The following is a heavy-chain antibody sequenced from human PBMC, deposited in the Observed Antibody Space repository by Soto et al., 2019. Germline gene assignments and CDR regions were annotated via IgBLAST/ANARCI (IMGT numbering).Heavy chain of an antibody. D-gene: IGHD3-22*01. CDR1: GFTVSSNY. J-gene: IGHJ5*02. CDR2: IYSGGTT. V-gene: IGHV3-66*01. CDR3: ARNGDSSDYRGWFDP. Sequence: EVQLVESGGGLVQPGGSLRLSCAASGFTVSSNYMSWVRQAPGKGLEWVSVIYSGGTTYYADSVKGRFTISRDNSKNTLYLQMNSLRAAGTAVYYCARNGDSSDYRGWFDPWGQGTLVTVSS.